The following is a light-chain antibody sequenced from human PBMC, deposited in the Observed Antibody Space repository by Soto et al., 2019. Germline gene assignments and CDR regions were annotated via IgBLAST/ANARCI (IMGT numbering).Light chain of an antibody. Sequence: IELTQSPSSLSASVGDRVTITCRASQGISSCLAWYQQKPGKAPKLLIYAASTLQSGVPSRFSGSGSGTDVTLTITSMQPEDFETYYCQQLNTYPPSTFGQGTRLEIK. CDR2: AAS. CDR1: QGISSC. V-gene: IGKV1-9*01. J-gene: IGKJ5*01. CDR3: QQLNTYPPST.